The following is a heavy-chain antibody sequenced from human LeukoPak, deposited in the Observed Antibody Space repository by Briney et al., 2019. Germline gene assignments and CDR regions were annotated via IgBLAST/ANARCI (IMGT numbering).Heavy chain of an antibody. CDR1: GGSISSSSYY. Sequence: PSETLSLTCIVSGGSISSSSYYWGWIRQPPGKGLEWIGSIYYSGSTYYNPSLKSRVTISVDTSKNQFSLKLSSVTAADTAVYYCARVSGSYYYFDYWGQGTLVTVSS. D-gene: IGHD1-26*01. V-gene: IGHV4-39*07. CDR3: ARVSGSYYYFDY. J-gene: IGHJ4*02. CDR2: IYYSGST.